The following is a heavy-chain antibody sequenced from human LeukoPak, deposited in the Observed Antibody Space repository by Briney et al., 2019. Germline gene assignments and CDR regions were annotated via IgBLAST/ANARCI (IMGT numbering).Heavy chain of an antibody. J-gene: IGHJ3*02. CDR2: IYQSGST. CDR3: ARSGSYFAFDI. V-gene: IGHV4-30-2*06. CDR1: GGSLSGGGSS. D-gene: IGHD1-26*01. Sequence: PSQTLSLTCAVSGGSLSGGGSSWSWIRQSPGKGLEWIGYIYQSGSTYYNPSLKSRVTISVDRSKNQFSLKLSSLTAADTAVYYCARSGSYFAFDIWGQGTMVTVSS.